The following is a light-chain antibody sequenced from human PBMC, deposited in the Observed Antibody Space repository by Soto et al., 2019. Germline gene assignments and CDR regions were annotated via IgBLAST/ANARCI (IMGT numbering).Light chain of an antibody. CDR3: QQSYSTLT. J-gene: IGKJ4*01. Sequence: DLQMPPSPSSLSSSVGDRVTITCRASQSISSYLNWYQQKPGKAPKLLIYAASSLQSGVPSRFSCSGSGTYFSLTISSLQPEDFATYYGQQSYSTLTVGGGTKVESK. V-gene: IGKV1-39*01. CDR2: AAS. CDR1: QSISSY.